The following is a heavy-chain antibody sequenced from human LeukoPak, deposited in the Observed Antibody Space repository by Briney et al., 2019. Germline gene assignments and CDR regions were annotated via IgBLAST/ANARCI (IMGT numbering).Heavy chain of an antibody. CDR1: GFTFSSYW. D-gene: IGHD4-23*01. Sequence: GGSLRLSCAASGFTFSSYWMNWVRQAPGKGLVWVSRIASDGSSTAYADSVKGRFSISRDNAKNTLYLQMNSLRVEDTAVYYCARGRPHGNDYRGQGTLVTVSS. J-gene: IGHJ4*02. V-gene: IGHV3-74*01. CDR2: IASDGSST. CDR3: ARGRPHGNDY.